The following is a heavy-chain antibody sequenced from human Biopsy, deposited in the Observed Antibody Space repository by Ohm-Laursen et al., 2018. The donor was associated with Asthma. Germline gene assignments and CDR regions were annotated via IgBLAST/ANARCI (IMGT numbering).Heavy chain of an antibody. V-gene: IGHV3-30*01. CDR3: VRDGTDDAFDI. CDR1: GFSFSNFA. D-gene: IGHD1-1*01. J-gene: IGHJ3*02. CDR2: ISKDASTQ. Sequence: SFRLSCAASGFSFSNFAIHWVRQAPGKGLEWVGVISKDASTQDYADSVKGRFTTARDNSKNTLDLQMNSLREEDTAVYYCVRDGTDDAFDIWGQGTVVSVSS.